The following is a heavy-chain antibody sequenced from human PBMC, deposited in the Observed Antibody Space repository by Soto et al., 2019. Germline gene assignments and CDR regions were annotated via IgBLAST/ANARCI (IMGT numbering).Heavy chain of an antibody. CDR3: AKGRIAVAGSPYLQH. CDR1: GFTFSSYG. Sequence: QVQLVESGGGVVQPGRSLRLSCAASGFTFSSYGMHWVRQAPGKGLEWVAVISYDGSNKYYADSVKGRFTISRDNSKNTLYLQMNSLRAEDTAVYYCAKGRIAVAGSPYLQHWGQGTLVTVSS. CDR2: ISYDGSNK. J-gene: IGHJ1*01. V-gene: IGHV3-30*18. D-gene: IGHD6-19*01.